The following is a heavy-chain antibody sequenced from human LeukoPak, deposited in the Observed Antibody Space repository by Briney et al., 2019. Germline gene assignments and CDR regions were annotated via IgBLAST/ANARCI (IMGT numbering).Heavy chain of an antibody. CDR1: GGSISSGTYY. Sequence: SQTLSLTCTVSGGSISSGTYYWSWIRQPAGKGLEWIGRIYSSGTTNYNPSLKSRVTISLDTSKNQFSLRLSSVTAADTAVYYCARERGTTVVSWDYWGQGTQVTVSS. J-gene: IGHJ4*02. CDR3: ARERGTTVVSWDY. V-gene: IGHV4-61*02. D-gene: IGHD4-23*01. CDR2: IYSSGTT.